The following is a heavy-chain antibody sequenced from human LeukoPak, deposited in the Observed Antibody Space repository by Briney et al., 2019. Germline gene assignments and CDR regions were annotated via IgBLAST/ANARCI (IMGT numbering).Heavy chain of an antibody. V-gene: IGHV1-46*01. CDR1: GYTFTGYY. D-gene: IGHD2-2*01. J-gene: IGHJ5*02. Sequence: ASVKVSCKASGYTFTGYYMHWVRQAPGQGLEWMGIINPSGGSTSYAQKFQGRVTMTRDMSTSTVYMELSSLRSEDTAVYYCARTTEDCSRTSCYQYWFDPWGQGTLVTVSS. CDR3: ARTTEDCSRTSCYQYWFDP. CDR2: INPSGGST.